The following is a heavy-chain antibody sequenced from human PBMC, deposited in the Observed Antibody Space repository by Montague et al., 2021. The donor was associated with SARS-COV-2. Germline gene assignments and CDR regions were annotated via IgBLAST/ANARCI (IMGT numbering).Heavy chain of an antibody. CDR2: IDFSGTT. Sequence: SETLSLTCDVSGDSIRSSNFYWGWIRQSPGKGLEWIGSIDFSGTTXYXXXXKXRVTISVETSKSQFSLKLTSVTAADTAVYYCARQGAIQWFGEFGAFDYWGQGILVTVSS. CDR1: GDSIRSSNFY. J-gene: IGHJ4*02. D-gene: IGHD3-10*01. CDR3: ARQGAIQWFGEFGAFDY. V-gene: IGHV4-39*01.